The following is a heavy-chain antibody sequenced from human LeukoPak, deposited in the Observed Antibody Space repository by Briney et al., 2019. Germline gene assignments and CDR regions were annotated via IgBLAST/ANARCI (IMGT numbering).Heavy chain of an antibody. CDR3: ARWTGVIDS. Sequence: PGGSLRLSCVASGFTFENYWMHWVRQAPGKGPEWVANIRQDGSLEHYMDSVKGRFTISRDNAKNSLIMQMDSLRAVDTAVYYCARWTGVIDSWGQGTLVTVSS. V-gene: IGHV3-7*01. J-gene: IGHJ4*02. D-gene: IGHD2-21*01. CDR1: GFTFENYW. CDR2: IRQDGSLE.